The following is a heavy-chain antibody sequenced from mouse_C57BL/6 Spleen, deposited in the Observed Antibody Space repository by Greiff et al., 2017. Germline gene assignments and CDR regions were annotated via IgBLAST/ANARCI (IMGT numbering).Heavy chain of an antibody. V-gene: IGHV1-66*01. J-gene: IGHJ4*01. CDR1: GYSFTSYY. CDR2: IYPGSGNT. D-gene: IGHD3-1*01. CDR3: ARGAYAMDY. Sequence: VMLVESGPELVKPGASVKISCTASGYSFTSYYIHWVQQRPGQGLEWIGWIYPGSGNTKYNEKFKGKATLTADTSSSTAYMQLRSLSSVDSAVYYCARGAYAMDYWGQGTSVTVSS.